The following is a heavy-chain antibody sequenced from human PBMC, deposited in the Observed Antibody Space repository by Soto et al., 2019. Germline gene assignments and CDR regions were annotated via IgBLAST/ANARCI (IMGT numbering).Heavy chain of an antibody. Sequence: QVQLVQSGPEVKRPGASVKVSCEASGYTFRTYGFSWVRQAPGQGLEWMGWISVQNGKTNYAQKFQGRVTMTTDTSTSTAYMELRSLRSDDTAVYYCARDPAPWGQGTLVTVSS. CDR1: GYTFRTYG. CDR2: ISVQNGKT. V-gene: IGHV1-18*01. J-gene: IGHJ5*02. CDR3: ARDPAP.